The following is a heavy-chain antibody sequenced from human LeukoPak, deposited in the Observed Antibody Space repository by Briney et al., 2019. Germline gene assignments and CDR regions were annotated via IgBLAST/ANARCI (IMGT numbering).Heavy chain of an antibody. Sequence: GGSLRLSCAASGFTFDDYGMSWVRQAPGKGLEWVALIRNDGSNKYYADSVKGRFTISRDNSKNTLYLHVNSLRAEDTAVYYCARGRHRVFYSAYMDVWGKGATVSVSS. CDR1: GFTFDDYG. CDR3: ARGRHRVFYSAYMDV. V-gene: IGHV3-30*02. D-gene: IGHD2-15*01. J-gene: IGHJ6*03. CDR2: IRNDGSNK.